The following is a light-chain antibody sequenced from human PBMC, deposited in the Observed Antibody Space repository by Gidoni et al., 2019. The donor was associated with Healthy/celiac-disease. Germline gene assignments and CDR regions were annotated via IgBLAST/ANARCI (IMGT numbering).Light chain of an antibody. CDR3: QQSYSTPRT. Sequence: DIQIPHPPSSLSASVGDRVTITCRASQSISSYLNWYQQKPGKAPKLLIYAASSLQSGVPSRFSGSGSGTDFTLTISSLQPEDFATYYCQQSYSTPRTFXQXTKVEIK. CDR1: QSISSY. CDR2: AAS. V-gene: IGKV1-39*01. J-gene: IGKJ1*01.